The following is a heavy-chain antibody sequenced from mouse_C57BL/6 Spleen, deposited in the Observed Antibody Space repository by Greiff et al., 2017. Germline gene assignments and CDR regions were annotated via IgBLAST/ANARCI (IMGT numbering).Heavy chain of an antibody. J-gene: IGHJ2*01. CDR2: ISSGSSTI. D-gene: IGHD2-5*01. V-gene: IGHV5-17*01. CDR1: GFTFSDYG. CDR3: ARWDSNYVDD. Sequence: VQLKQSGGGLVKPGGSLKLSCAASGFTFSDYGMHWVRQAPEKGLEWVAYISSGSSTIYSADTVTGRFTISSSNAKTTLFLQMTRRGSEDTAMYYGARWDSNYVDDWGQGTTLTVSS.